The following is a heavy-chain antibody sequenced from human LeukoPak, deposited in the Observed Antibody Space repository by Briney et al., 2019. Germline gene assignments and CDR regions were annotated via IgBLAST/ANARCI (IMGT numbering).Heavy chain of an antibody. Sequence: GGSLRLSCAASGFTFSSYAMSWVRQAPGKGLEWVSAISGSGGSTYYADSVKGRFTISSGNSKNTLYLQMNSLRAEATAVYYCAKGISSYYDFWRGYYRDYYYYYYMDVWGKGTTVTVPS. CDR2: ISGSGGST. CDR1: GFTFSSYA. V-gene: IGHV3-23*01. J-gene: IGHJ6*03. CDR3: AKGISSYYDFWRGYYRDYYYYYYMDV. D-gene: IGHD3-3*01.